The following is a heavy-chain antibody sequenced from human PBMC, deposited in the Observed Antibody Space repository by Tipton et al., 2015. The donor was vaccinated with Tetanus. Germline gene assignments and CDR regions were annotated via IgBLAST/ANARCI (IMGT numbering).Heavy chain of an antibody. J-gene: IGHJ4*02. Sequence: QLVQSGAEVKKPGASVKVSCKASGYTFTSYYMHWVRQAPGQGLEWMGIINPSGGSTSYAQKFQGRVTMTRDTSTSTDYMELSSLRSEDTAVYYCARAAPTYYYDSSGYQWGQGTLVTVSS. CDR1: GYTFTSYY. D-gene: IGHD3-22*01. V-gene: IGHV1-46*01. CDR2: INPSGGST. CDR3: ARAAPTYYYDSSGYQ.